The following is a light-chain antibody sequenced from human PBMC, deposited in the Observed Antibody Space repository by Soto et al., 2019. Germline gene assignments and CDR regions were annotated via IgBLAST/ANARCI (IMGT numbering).Light chain of an antibody. V-gene: IGKV3D-20*02. CDR1: QSVSSSY. CDR3: QQRTDRPPWT. J-gene: IGKJ1*01. Sequence: EIVLTQSPGTLSLSPGERATLSCRASQSVSSSYLAWYQQKPGQAPRLLIYGASSRATGTPDRFSGSGSGTDFTLTISRLEPEDFAVYYCQQRTDRPPWTFGQGTKVDIK. CDR2: GAS.